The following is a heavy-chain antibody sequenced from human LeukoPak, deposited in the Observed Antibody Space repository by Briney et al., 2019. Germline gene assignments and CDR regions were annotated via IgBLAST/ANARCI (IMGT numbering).Heavy chain of an antibody. Sequence: TTSETLSLTCTVSGGSISSYYWSWIRQPPGKGLEWIGYIYYSGSTNYNPSLKSRVTISVDTSKNQFSLKLSSVTAADTAVYYCARHGPSYSGSLEFDYWAREPWSPSPQ. CDR1: GGSISSYY. D-gene: IGHD1-26*01. J-gene: IGHJ4*02. CDR2: IYYSGST. V-gene: IGHV4-59*08. CDR3: ARHGPSYSGSLEFDY.